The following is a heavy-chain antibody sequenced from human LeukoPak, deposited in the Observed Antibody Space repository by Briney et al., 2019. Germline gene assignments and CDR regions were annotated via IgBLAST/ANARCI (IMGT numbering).Heavy chain of an antibody. V-gene: IGHV4-39*07. D-gene: IGHD4-17*01. J-gene: IGHJ4*02. CDR3: ARDQGYGDYTIDY. Sequence: SETLSLTCTVSGGSISSSRYYWGWIRQPPRKGLEWIGSIYYSGSTYYNPSVKSRVTISVDTSKNQFSLKMSSVTAADTAVYYCARDQGYGDYTIDYWGQGTLVTVSS. CDR2: IYYSGST. CDR1: GGSISSSRYY.